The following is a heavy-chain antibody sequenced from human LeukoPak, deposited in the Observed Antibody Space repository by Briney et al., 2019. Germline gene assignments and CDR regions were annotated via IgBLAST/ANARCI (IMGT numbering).Heavy chain of an antibody. Sequence: PGRSLRLSCAASGFTFSSYGMHWVRQAPGKGLEWVAVISYDGSNKYYADSVKGRFTISRDNSKNTLYLQMNSLRAEDTAVYYCANFRYGSGYENWGQGTLVTVSS. CDR2: ISYDGSNK. CDR3: ANFRYGSGYEN. D-gene: IGHD3-22*01. CDR1: GFTFSSYG. V-gene: IGHV3-30*18. J-gene: IGHJ4*02.